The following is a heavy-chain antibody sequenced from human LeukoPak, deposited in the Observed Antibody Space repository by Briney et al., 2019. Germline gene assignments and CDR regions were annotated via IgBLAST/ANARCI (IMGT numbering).Heavy chain of an antibody. V-gene: IGHV1-24*01. Sequence: ASVKVSCKVSGYTLTELSMHWVRQAPGKGLEWMGGFDPEDGETIYAQKFQGRVIMTEDTSTDTAYMELSSLRFEDTAVYYCATAEAYGSHNWIDPWGQGTLVTVSS. CDR3: ATAEAYGSHNWIDP. CDR2: FDPEDGET. D-gene: IGHD6-13*01. J-gene: IGHJ5*02. CDR1: GYTLTELS.